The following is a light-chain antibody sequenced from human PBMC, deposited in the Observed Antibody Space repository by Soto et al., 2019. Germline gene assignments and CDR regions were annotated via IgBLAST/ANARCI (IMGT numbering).Light chain of an antibody. CDR3: GPWDSSPPAYV. CDR1: SSNIENNY. CDR2: EDN. V-gene: IGLV1-51*02. Sequence: QSVLTQPPSVAAAPGQKVTISCSGSSSNIENNYVSWYQQLPGTAPKLLIYEDNKRPSGIPDRFSGSKSGTSATLGITGLQTGHEADYYCGPWDSSPPAYVFGSGTTVPV. J-gene: IGLJ1*01.